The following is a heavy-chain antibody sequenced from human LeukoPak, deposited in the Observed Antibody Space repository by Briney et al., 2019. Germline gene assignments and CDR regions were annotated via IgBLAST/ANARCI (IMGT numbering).Heavy chain of an antibody. V-gene: IGHV5-51*01. CDR3: ARQRGYCSGGSCYSDY. J-gene: IGHJ4*02. Sequence: GESLQISCKGSGYSFTGYWIGWVRQMPGKGLEWMGIIYPGDSDTRYSPSFQGQVTISADKSISTAYLQWSSLKASDTAMYYCARQRGYCSGGSCYSDYWGQGTLVTVSS. CDR2: IYPGDSDT. D-gene: IGHD2-15*01. CDR1: GYSFTGYW.